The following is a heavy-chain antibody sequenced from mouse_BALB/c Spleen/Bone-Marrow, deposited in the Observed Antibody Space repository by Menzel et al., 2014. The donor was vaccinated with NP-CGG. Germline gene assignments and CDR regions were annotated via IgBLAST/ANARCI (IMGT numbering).Heavy chain of an antibody. CDR1: GYTFTSYW. Sequence: QVQLQQSGAELAKPGASVKMSCKASGYTFTSYWMNWVKQRPGQGLEWIGYINPSTGYTEYNQKFKATLAADKSSSTAYMQLSSLTSAGSAGYCCSRRGDYWGQGTTLTVSS. CDR2: INPSTGYT. V-gene: IGHV1-7*01. CDR3: SRRGDY. J-gene: IGHJ2*01.